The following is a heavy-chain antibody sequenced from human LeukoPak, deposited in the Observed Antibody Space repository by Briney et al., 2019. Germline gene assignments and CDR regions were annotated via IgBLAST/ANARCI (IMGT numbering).Heavy chain of an antibody. CDR3: ARVGSGWYSNY. J-gene: IGHJ4*02. CDR2: IYYSGNT. V-gene: IGHV4-39*01. D-gene: IGHD6-19*01. CDR1: GGSISSSFYH. Sequence: SETLSLTCTVSGGSISSSFYHWGWIRQPPGKGLEWIGSIYYSGNTYYNPSLKSRVTISVDTSKNQFSLRLTSVTAADTAVYYCARVGSGWYSNYWGQGTLVTVSS.